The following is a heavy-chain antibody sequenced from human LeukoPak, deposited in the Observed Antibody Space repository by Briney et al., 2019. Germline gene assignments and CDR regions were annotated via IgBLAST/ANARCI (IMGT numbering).Heavy chain of an antibody. CDR3: ARGGRRSGYTESDY. V-gene: IGHV1-18*01. J-gene: IGHJ4*02. D-gene: IGHD3-16*02. Sequence: ASVKVSCKASGYTFSNYGISWVRQAPGQGLEWVGWISGYDGDTTYAQNLQGRVAMTTDISTSSAYMELRSLRSDDTAVYFCARGGRRSGYTESDYWGQGTLVTVSS. CDR2: ISGYDGDT. CDR1: GYTFSNYG.